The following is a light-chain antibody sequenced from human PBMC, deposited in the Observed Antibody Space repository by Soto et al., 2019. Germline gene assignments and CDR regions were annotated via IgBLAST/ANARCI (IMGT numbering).Light chain of an antibody. Sequence: DIVMTQSPLSLPVTLGQPASISCRSSHRLVYSDGNTYLNWFHQRPGQSPRRLIYEVSIRDSGVPDRFSGSGSGSDFTLKISRVEAEDVGLYYCFQGKLWPPAFGQGTKVDIK. J-gene: IGKJ1*01. CDR3: FQGKLWPPA. V-gene: IGKV2-30*01. CDR1: HRLVYSDGNTY. CDR2: EVS.